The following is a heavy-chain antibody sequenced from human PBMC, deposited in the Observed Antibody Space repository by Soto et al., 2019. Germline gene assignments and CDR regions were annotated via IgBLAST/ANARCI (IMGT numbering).Heavy chain of an antibody. CDR1: GYTFTSYA. J-gene: IGHJ5*02. D-gene: IGHD3-10*01. V-gene: IGHV1-3*01. Sequence: ASVKVSCKASGYTFTSYAMHWVRQAPGQRLEWMGWINAGNGNTKYSQKFQGRVTITRDTSASTAYMELSSLRSEDTAVYYCARSDRITMVRGVDNWFDPWGQGTLVTVPQ. CDR2: INAGNGNT. CDR3: ARSDRITMVRGVDNWFDP.